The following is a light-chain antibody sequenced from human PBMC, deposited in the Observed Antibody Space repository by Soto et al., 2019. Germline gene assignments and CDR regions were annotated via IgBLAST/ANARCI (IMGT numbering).Light chain of an antibody. CDR2: GAY. V-gene: IGKV3-20*01. CDR3: LQYASPLYT. CDR1: QSLSSSY. Sequence: EIVLTQSPGTLSLSPGERATLSCRASQSLSSSYLAWYQLKPGQAPRLLIYGAYNRATGLPDRFSGSGSGTAFTLTISRLEPEDCAVYFCLQYASPLYTFGQGTKLEI. J-gene: IGKJ2*01.